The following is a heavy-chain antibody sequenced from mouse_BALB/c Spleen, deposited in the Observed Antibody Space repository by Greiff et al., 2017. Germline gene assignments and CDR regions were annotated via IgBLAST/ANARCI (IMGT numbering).Heavy chain of an antibody. CDR1: VYTFTSYY. CDR3: TRRAYYGNYWYFDV. Sequence: VQLQESGAELVKPGASVKLSCKASVYTFTSYYMYWVKQRPGQGLEWIVEINPSNGGTNFNEKFNCKATLTVDKSSSTAYMQLSSLTSEDSAVYYCTRRAYYGNYWYFDVWGAGTTVTVSS. CDR2: INPSNGGT. J-gene: IGHJ1*01. V-gene: IGHV1S81*02. D-gene: IGHD2-10*01.